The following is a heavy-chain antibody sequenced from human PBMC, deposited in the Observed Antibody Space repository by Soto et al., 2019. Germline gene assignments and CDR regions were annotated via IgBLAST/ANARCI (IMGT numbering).Heavy chain of an antibody. Sequence: QVQLQQSGAGLLKPSETLSLTCDVYGGSFSGYIWTWIRQTPGKGLQWIGQINHSGSANYNPSLKRRVTISVHTSNSKFSLELSSVTAADTAVYYCARCLITVSQYSGGWYYLDSCVQGTQVTVSS. V-gene: IGHV4-34*01. D-gene: IGHD3-22*01. CDR1: GGSFSGYI. J-gene: IGHJ4*02. CDR3: ARCLITVSQYSGGWYYLDS. CDR2: INHSGSA.